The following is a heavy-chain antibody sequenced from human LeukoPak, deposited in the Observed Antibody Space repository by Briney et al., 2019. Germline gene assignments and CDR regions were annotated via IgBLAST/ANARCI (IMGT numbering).Heavy chain of an antibody. CDR3: ARDYVYSGYDSGF. CDR2: ISAYNGNT. Sequence: GASVKVSCKASGYTFTSYGISWVRQAPGQGLEWMGWISAYNGNTNYEQKVQGRVTLTTDTSTSTAYMELRSLRSDDTAVYYCARDYVYSGYDSGFWGQGTLVTVSS. J-gene: IGHJ4*02. D-gene: IGHD5-12*01. CDR1: GYTFTSYG. V-gene: IGHV1-18*01.